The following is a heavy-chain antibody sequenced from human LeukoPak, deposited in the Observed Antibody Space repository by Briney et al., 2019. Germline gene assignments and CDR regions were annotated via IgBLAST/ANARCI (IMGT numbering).Heavy chain of an antibody. D-gene: IGHD6-13*01. CDR1: GFTFSSYS. V-gene: IGHV3-21*01. CDR2: ISSSSSYI. CDR3: GRVPGGYSSRWGAFDI. Sequence: GGSLRLSCAASGFTFSSYSMNWVRQAPGKGLEWVSSISSSSSYIYYADSVKGRFTISRDNAKNSLYLQMNSLRAEDTAVYYCGRVPGGYSSRWGAFDIWGQRTMVNVSS. J-gene: IGHJ3*02.